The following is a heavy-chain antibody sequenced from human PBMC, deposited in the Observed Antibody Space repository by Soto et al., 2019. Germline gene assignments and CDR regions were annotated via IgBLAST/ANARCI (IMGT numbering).Heavy chain of an antibody. Sequence: ASVKVSCKASGYTLTDYYMHWVRQAPGQGLEWMGWINPKNGDTNSAQKLRGRVTMTRDTSISTAYLELSSLRSDDTAVYYCARSTGSYSYYGMDVWGQGTTVTVSS. V-gene: IGHV1-2*02. D-gene: IGHD1-26*01. J-gene: IGHJ6*02. CDR3: ARSTGSYSYYGMDV. CDR1: GYTLTDYY. CDR2: INPKNGDT.